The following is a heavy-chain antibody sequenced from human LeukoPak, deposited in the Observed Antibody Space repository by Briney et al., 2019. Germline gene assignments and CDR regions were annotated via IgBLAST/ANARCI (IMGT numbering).Heavy chain of an antibody. CDR3: ARDLVAAAGANF. D-gene: IGHD6-13*01. Sequence: PGGSLRLSCAASGFTFSSYGIHWVRQAPGKGLEWVAAISYDGSNKYYADSVKGRFTISRDNSKNTLYLQMNSLRAEDTAVYYCARDLVAAAGANFWGQGTLVTVAS. CDR2: ISYDGSNK. J-gene: IGHJ4*02. V-gene: IGHV3-30*03. CDR1: GFTFSSYG.